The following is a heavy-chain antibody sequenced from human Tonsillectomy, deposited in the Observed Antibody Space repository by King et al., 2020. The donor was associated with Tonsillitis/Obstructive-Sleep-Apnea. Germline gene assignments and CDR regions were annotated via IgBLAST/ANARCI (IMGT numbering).Heavy chain of an antibody. CDR3: ARGNWGWLDY. Sequence: VQLPQSGPGLVKPSQTLSLPYALSGDSVSRNTVTWNWIRQSPSRGLEWLGRTYYRSKWHNDYAVSVKSRITINPDTSKNQFSLQLNSVTPEDTAVYYCARGNWGWLDYWGQETLVTVSS. V-gene: IGHV6-1*01. J-gene: IGHJ4*02. CDR2: TYYRSKWHN. D-gene: IGHD7-27*01. CDR1: GDSVSRNTVT.